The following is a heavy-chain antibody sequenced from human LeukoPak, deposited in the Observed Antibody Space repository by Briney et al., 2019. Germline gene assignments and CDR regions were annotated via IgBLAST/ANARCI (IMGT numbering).Heavy chain of an antibody. Sequence: SETLSLTCTVSGGSINSSNYYWGWIRQPPGTGLEWIGEINHSGSTNYNPSLKSRVTISVDTSKNQFSLKLSSVTAADMAVYYCARFYDYVWGSYRAGFDPWGQGTLVTVSS. CDR1: GGSINSSNYY. V-gene: IGHV4-39*07. CDR3: ARFYDYVWGSYRAGFDP. CDR2: INHSGST. D-gene: IGHD3-16*02. J-gene: IGHJ5*02.